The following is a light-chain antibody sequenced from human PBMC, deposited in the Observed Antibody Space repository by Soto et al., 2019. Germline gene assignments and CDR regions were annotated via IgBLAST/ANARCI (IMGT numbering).Light chain of an antibody. CDR2: AAS. CDR1: QTISSTF. J-gene: IGKJ1*01. V-gene: IGKV3-20*01. Sequence: EIVLTQSPGTLSLSPGERATLSCRASQTISSTFVAWYQQRPGQAPRLLIYAASSRATGIHARFSGSGSGTDYTLTIRRLEPEDFALYYCQQYTSSPRAFGQGTKVDIK. CDR3: QQYTSSPRA.